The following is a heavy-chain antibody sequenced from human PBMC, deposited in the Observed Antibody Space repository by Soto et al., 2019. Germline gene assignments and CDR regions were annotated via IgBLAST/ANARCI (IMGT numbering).Heavy chain of an antibody. CDR1: GFTFSSYA. CDR3: ARVGSRDYYDSSGYDPDP. J-gene: IGHJ5*02. D-gene: IGHD3-22*01. Sequence: GGSLILSCAASGFTFSSYAMHWVRQAPGKGLEWVAVISYDGSNKYYADSAKGRFTISRDNSKNTLYLQMNSLRAEDTAVYYCARVGSRDYYDSSGYDPDPWGQGTLVTVSS. CDR2: ISYDGSNK. V-gene: IGHV3-30-3*01.